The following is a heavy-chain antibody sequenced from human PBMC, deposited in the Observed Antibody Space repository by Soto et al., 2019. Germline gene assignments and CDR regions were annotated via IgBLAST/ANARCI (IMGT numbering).Heavy chain of an antibody. CDR2: ISYSGST. CDR1: CCSLNNYD. Sequence: PSETLSLTSTVVCCSLNNYDWSVVRQPAGKGLEWLGYISYSGSTSYNPSLKSRLTIALSASRNQFSLNLRSMAAADSSLYYSARVTRDTQDYYYFYGMDIWGPGTAVTVSS. V-gene: IGHV4-59*01. D-gene: IGHD2-21*02. CDR3: ARVTRDTQDYYYFYGMDI. J-gene: IGHJ6*02.